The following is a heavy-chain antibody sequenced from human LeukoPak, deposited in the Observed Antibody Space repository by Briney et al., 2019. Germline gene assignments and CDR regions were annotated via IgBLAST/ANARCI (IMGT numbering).Heavy chain of an antibody. V-gene: IGHV3-23*01. CDR3: ARVIGTNKNWFDP. Sequence: GGSLRLSCAASGFIFRDYAMSWVRQAPGKGLEWVSATSDSGGSIYYADSVKGRFTISRDNSKNTLYLQMNSLRAEDTAVYYCARVIGTNKNWFDPWGQGTLVTVSS. CDR1: GFIFRDYA. J-gene: IGHJ5*02. CDR2: TSDSGGSI. D-gene: IGHD2-8*01.